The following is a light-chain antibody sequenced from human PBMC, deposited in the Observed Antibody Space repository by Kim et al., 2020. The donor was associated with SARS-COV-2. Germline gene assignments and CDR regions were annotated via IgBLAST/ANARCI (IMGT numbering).Light chain of an antibody. V-gene: IGKV1-27*01. CDR2: AAS. J-gene: IGKJ1*01. Sequence: ASVGDRVPIPCRASQDISNYLAWFQLKPGKAPKLLIYAASALQPGVPSRFSGSGSGTDFTLTVTSLQPEDVATYYSQKCDSAPWTFGQGTKVEIK. CDR3: QKCDSAPWT. CDR1: QDISNY.